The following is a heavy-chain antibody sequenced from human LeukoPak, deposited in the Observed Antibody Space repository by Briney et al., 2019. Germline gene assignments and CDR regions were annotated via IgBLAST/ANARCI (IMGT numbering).Heavy chain of an antibody. Sequence: PGGSLRLSCAASGFTFSSYSMHWVRQAPGKGLEWVSYISSSSSTIYYADSVKGRFTISRDNAKNSLYRQMNSLRAEDTAVYYCASLIVVVPVAMGNWFDPWGQGTLVTVSS. D-gene: IGHD2-2*01. V-gene: IGHV3-48*04. CDR2: ISSSSSTI. CDR1: GFTFSSYS. J-gene: IGHJ5*02. CDR3: ASLIVVVPVAMGNWFDP.